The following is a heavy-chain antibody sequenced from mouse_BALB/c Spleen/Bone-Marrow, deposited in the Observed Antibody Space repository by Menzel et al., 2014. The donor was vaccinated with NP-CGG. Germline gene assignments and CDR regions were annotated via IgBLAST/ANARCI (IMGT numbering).Heavy chain of an antibody. CDR2: IYPYNGGT. CDR1: GYTSTDYN. J-gene: IGHJ2*01. Sequence: EVKLQESGPELVKPGASVKISCKASGYTSTDYNMHWVKQSHGKSLEWIGYIYPYNGGTGYNQKFKSKATLTVDNSSSTAYMELRSLTSEDSAVYYCARLGRDYWGQGTTVTVSS. D-gene: IGHD4-1*01. V-gene: IGHV1S29*02. CDR3: ARLGRDY.